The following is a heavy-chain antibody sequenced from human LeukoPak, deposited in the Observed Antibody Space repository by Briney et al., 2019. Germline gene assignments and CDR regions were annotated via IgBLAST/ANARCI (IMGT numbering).Heavy chain of an antibody. Sequence: GGSLRLSCVASGFTFSSYTMHWVRQAPGKGLEYVSAIGSNGGTTYHANSVKGRFTISRDNSKNTLYLQMGSLSAEDMAVYHCARDRGEASSSGMDVWGQGTTVTVSS. V-gene: IGHV3-64*01. CDR2: IGSNGGTT. J-gene: IGHJ6*02. CDR3: ARDRGEASSSGMDV. D-gene: IGHD2-2*01. CDR1: GFTFSSYT.